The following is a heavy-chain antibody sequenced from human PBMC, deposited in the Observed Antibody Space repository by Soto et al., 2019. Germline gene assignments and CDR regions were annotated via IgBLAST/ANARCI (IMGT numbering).Heavy chain of an antibody. CDR2: IVPVFPSV. D-gene: IGHD6-13*01. Sequence: QVQLVQSGAEGKRPGSSVKVSCKASGGAFNNYAIYWVRQAPGQGLEWLGTIVPVFPSVYYAPRFKGRLTITADGSTDTVYMMLTSLKSEDTAVYYCAREMPSTADAYFYSGLHVWGQGTSVTVSS. V-gene: IGHV1-69*18. J-gene: IGHJ6*02. CDR1: GGAFNNYA. CDR3: AREMPSTADAYFYSGLHV.